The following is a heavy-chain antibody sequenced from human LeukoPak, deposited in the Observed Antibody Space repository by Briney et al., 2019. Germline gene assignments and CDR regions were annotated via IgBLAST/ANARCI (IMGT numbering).Heavy chain of an antibody. D-gene: IGHD4-17*01. CDR3: ARDPTTVTTGGDN. V-gene: IGHV3-48*03. Sequence: GGSLRLSCAASEFTFSSHEMNWVRQAPGKGLEYISYISRSGSTTKYADSVKGRFTISRDNAKNSLFLQMNSLTADDTAVYYCARDPTTVTTGGDNWGQGTLATVAS. CDR2: ISRSGSTT. J-gene: IGHJ4*02. CDR1: EFTFSSHE.